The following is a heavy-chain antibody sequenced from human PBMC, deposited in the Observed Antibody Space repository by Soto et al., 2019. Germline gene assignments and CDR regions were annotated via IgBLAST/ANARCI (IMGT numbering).Heavy chain of an antibody. CDR3: AKGSWRGYCSDTSFYTIND. CDR2: FDPEDGDT. J-gene: IGHJ4*02. D-gene: IGHD2-2*02. Sequence: ASVKVSCKVSGYTLIDLSIHWVRQTPGKGLEWMGHFDPEDGDTVSGQKFQGRLTMTGDTSTDTAYMELSSLGSDDTAVYYCAKGSWRGYCSDTSFYTINDWGQGTLVTVSS. V-gene: IGHV1-24*01. CDR1: GYTLIDLS.